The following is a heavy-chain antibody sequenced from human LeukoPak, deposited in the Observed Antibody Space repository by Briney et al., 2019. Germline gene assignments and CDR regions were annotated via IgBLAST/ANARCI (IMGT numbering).Heavy chain of an antibody. V-gene: IGHV4-59*08. CDR2: IYYSGST. D-gene: IGHD3-3*01. CDR3: ARLPYYDFWSGYPTAHFDY. Sequence: SETLSLTCTVSGGSISSYYWSWIRQPPGKGLEWIGYIYYSGSTNYNPSLKSRVTISVDTSKNQFSLKLSSVTAADTAVYYCARLPYYDFWSGYPTAHFDYWGQRTLVTVSS. CDR1: GGSISSYY. J-gene: IGHJ4*02.